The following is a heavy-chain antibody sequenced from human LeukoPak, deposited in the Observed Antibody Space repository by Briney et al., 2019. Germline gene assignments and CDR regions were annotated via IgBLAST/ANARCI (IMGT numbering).Heavy chain of an antibody. J-gene: IGHJ6*04. Sequence: GASVKVSCKASGYTFTSYGISWVRQAPGQGLEWMGWISAYNGNTNYAQKLQGRVTMTTDTSTSTAYMELRSLRSDDTAVYYCARDPPVLPYFDWFHGMDVWGKGTTVTVSS. CDR2: ISAYNGNT. V-gene: IGHV1-18*04. CDR1: GYTFTSYG. D-gene: IGHD3-9*01. CDR3: ARDPPVLPYFDWFHGMDV.